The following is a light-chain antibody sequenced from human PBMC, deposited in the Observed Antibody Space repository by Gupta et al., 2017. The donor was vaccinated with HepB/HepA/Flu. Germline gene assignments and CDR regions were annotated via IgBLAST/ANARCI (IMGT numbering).Light chain of an antibody. CDR3: QQLNSYPIT. V-gene: IGKV1-9*01. CDR1: LDISSY. Sequence: DIQLTQSSSFLSASVGDRVTITCRASLDISSYLAWYQQKPGKAPKLLIYAASTLQSGVPSRFSGSGSGTEFTLIISSLQPEDFATYYCQQLNSYPITFGQGTRLEIK. CDR2: AAS. J-gene: IGKJ5*01.